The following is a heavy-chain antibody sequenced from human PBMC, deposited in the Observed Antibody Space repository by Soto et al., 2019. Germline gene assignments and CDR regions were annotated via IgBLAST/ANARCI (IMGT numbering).Heavy chain of an antibody. CDR1: GFPFTSYG. CDR2: ISYDGSDK. J-gene: IGHJ4*02. V-gene: IGHV3-30*03. D-gene: IGHD3-10*01. CDR3: VGGQYYFDY. Sequence: QVQLVESGGGVVQPGRSLRLSCAASGFPFTSYGMHWVREGPDKGLEWVAIISYDGSDKYYADSVKGRFTISRDNSKNTLYLQMNSLRAEDTALYYCVGGQYYFDYRGQVTLVIVSS.